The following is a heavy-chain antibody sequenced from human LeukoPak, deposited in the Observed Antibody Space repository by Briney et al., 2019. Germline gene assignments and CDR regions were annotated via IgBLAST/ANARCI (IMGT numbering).Heavy chain of an antibody. Sequence: GASVKVSCKASGYSFTSYGISWVRQAPGQGLEWVGWISAYNGHTNYAQKFQGRVTMTRDTSISTAYMELSRLRSDDTAVYYCARGSLLRYFDWLFSDYWGQGTLVTVSS. V-gene: IGHV1-18*01. CDR1: GYSFTSYG. D-gene: IGHD3-9*01. CDR2: ISAYNGHT. CDR3: ARGSLLRYFDWLFSDY. J-gene: IGHJ4*02.